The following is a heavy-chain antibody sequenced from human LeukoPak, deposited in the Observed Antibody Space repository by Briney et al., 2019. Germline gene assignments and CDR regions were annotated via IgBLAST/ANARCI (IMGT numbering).Heavy chain of an antibody. D-gene: IGHD6-6*01. CDR1: GFTFSSYA. Sequence: GGSLRLSCAASGFTFSSYAMSWVRQAPGKGLEWVAVIWYDGSNKYYADSVKGRFTISRDNSKNTLYLQMNSLRAEDTAVYYCARDHAEQLVDWFDPWGQGTLVTVSS. J-gene: IGHJ5*02. V-gene: IGHV3-33*08. CDR3: ARDHAEQLVDWFDP. CDR2: IWYDGSNK.